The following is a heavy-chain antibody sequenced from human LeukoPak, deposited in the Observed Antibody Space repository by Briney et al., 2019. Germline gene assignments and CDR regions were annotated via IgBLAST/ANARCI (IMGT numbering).Heavy chain of an antibody. Sequence: ASVKVSCKASGYTFTSYYMHWVRQAPGQGLEWMGWISAYNGNTNYAQKLQGRVTMTTDTSTSTAYMELRSLRSDDTAVYYCARVYYVILTGYYGPLDYWGQGTLVTVSS. J-gene: IGHJ4*02. CDR2: ISAYNGNT. CDR1: GYTFTSYY. D-gene: IGHD3-9*01. V-gene: IGHV1-18*04. CDR3: ARVYYVILTGYYGPLDY.